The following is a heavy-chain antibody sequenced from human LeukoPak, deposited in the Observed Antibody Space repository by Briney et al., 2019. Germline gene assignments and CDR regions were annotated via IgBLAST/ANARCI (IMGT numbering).Heavy chain of an antibody. V-gene: IGHV3-21*04. D-gene: IGHD3-16*02. J-gene: IGHJ4*02. CDR1: GFTFSSYS. CDR3: ARDYDYVWGGYRPYYFDF. Sequence: GGSLRLSCAASGFTFSSYSMNWVRQAPGKGLEWVSSISSSSSYIYYADSVKGRFTISRDNSKNTLYLQMNSLRAEDTAVYYCARDYDYVWGGYRPYYFDFWGQGTLVTVSS. CDR2: ISSSSSYI.